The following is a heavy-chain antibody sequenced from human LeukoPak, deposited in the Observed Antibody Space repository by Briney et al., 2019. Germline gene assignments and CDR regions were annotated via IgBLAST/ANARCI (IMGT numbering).Heavy chain of an antibody. Sequence: GGSPRLSCAASGITLSGYWMNWVRHAPGKGLEWVSRIKTDGSITTYADSVKGRFTISRDNAKNTLYLQMFSLRAEDTAVYYCARDFWGAASHWGQGTLVTVSS. CDR3: ARDFWGAASH. V-gene: IGHV3-74*01. D-gene: IGHD6-13*01. J-gene: IGHJ4*02. CDR2: IKTDGSIT. CDR1: GITLSGYW.